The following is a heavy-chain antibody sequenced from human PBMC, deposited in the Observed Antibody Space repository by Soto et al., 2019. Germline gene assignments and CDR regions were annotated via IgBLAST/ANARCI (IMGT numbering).Heavy chain of an antibody. CDR2: IWYDGSNK. CDR3: ARDSHGGCYGMDV. Sequence: GGSLRLSCAASGFTFSSYGMHWVRQAPGKGLEWVAVIWYDGSNKYYADSVKGRFTISRDNSKNTLYLQMNSLRAEDTAVYYCARDSHGGCYGMDVWGQGTTVTVSS. CDR1: GFTFSSYG. J-gene: IGHJ6*02. D-gene: IGHD1-26*01. V-gene: IGHV3-33*01.